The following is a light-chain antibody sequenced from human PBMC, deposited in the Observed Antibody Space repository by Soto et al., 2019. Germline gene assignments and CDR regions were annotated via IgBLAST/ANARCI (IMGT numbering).Light chain of an antibody. CDR1: QSISGY. CDR2: AAS. CDR3: QQSYSPYT. J-gene: IGKJ2*01. V-gene: IGKV1-39*01. Sequence: DIQLTQSPSSLSASIGDRVTITCRASQSISGYLNWYQHKPGAAPKLLIYAASSLQSGVPSRFSGRGSGTDFTLTISSLDPEDLGSYYCQQSYSPYTFGQGTKLEI.